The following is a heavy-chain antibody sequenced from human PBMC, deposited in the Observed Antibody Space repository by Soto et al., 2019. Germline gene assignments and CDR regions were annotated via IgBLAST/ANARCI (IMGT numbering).Heavy chain of an antibody. J-gene: IGHJ4*02. CDR1: GGSISSYY. Sequence: SETLSLTCTVSGGSISSYYWSWIRQPPGKGLEWIGYIYYSGSTNYNPSLKSRVTISVDTSKNQFSLKLSSVTAADTAVYYCVIVSCSDGSCALDYWSQGSLVTVSS. CDR2: IYYSGST. V-gene: IGHV4-59*01. CDR3: VIVSCSDGSCALDY. D-gene: IGHD2-15*01.